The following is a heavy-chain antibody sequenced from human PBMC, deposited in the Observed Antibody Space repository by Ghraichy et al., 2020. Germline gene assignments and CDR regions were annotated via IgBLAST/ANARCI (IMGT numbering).Heavy chain of an antibody. D-gene: IGHD3-9*01. CDR1: GGSFSGYF. V-gene: IGHV4-34*01. Sequence: SETQSLTCAVYGGSFSGYFWSWIRQSPGKGLEWIGQISHSGITNYNPSLKSRVTISVDTSKSQFSLKLNSVTAADSAVYYCVRVGVQYFGRLSVPLYIDYWGQGALVTVSS. CDR2: ISHSGIT. CDR3: VRVGVQYFGRLSVPLYIDY. J-gene: IGHJ4*02.